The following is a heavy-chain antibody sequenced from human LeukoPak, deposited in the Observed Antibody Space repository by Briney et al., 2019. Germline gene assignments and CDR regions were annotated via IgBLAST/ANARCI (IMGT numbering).Heavy chain of an antibody. CDR2: IKEEGRTT. CDR1: GFRFRSFW. J-gene: IGHJ4*02. CDR3: ARDSPAGTSWRSEPTFDY. D-gene: IGHD2-2*01. V-gene: IGHV3-7*04. Sequence: QPGGSLRLSCAASGFRFRSFWMSWVRQAPGKGLEWVADIKEEGRTTYYVDSVKGRFTISRDNAKNTLYLQMNSLRAEDTAVYYCARDSPAGTSWRSEPTFDYWGQGTLVTVTS.